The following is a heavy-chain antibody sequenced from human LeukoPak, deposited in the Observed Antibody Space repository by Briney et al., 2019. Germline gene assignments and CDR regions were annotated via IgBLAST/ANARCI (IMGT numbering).Heavy chain of an antibody. J-gene: IGHJ4*02. CDR3: ARAGSSAYLIDY. D-gene: IGHD3-22*01. CDR2: IYYSGST. CDR1: GGSTSSYY. Sequence: SETLSLTCTVSGGSTSSYYWSWIRQPPGKGLEWIGYIYYSGSTNYNPSLESRVTISVDTSKNQFSLKLTSVTAADTAVYYCARAGSSAYLIDYWGQGTLVTVS. V-gene: IGHV4-59*01.